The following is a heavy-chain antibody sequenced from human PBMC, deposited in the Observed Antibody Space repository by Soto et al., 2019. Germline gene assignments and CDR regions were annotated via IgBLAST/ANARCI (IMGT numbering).Heavy chain of an antibody. J-gene: IGHJ4*02. CDR3: ARDLGPYTYYYGSGSYFGVAY. CDR2: IWYDGSNR. D-gene: IGHD3-10*01. Sequence: PGGSLRLSCAASGFTSSSYGMHWFRQAPGKGLEWVAVIWYDGSNRYYADSVKGRFTISRDNSKNTLYLQMNSLRAEDTAVYYCARDLGPYTYYYGSGSYFGVAYWGQGTLVTVS. CDR1: GFTSSSYG. V-gene: IGHV3-33*01.